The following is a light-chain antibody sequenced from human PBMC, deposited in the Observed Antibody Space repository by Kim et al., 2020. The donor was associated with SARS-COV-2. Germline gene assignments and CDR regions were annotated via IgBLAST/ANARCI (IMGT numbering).Light chain of an antibody. Sequence: AVKLTQSPSSLSASVGDRVTITCRASQGIGTSLAWYRQRTGKAPQLLMEGTSTLESGVPSGFTGSGSGTDFILTISSLQPDDFATYYCQQFKSFPPTLGQGTTVDIK. CDR3: QQFKSFPPT. CDR1: QGIGTS. J-gene: IGKJ1*01. CDR2: GTS. V-gene: IGKV1-13*02.